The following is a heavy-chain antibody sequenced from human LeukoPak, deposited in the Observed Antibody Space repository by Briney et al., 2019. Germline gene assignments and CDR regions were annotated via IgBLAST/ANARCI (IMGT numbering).Heavy chain of an antibody. CDR1: GSTFSSYE. J-gene: IGHJ6*02. V-gene: IGHV3-48*03. CDR2: ISSSGSTI. CDR3: ARGSPYYGMDV. D-gene: IGHD1-26*01. Sequence: GGSLRLSCAASGSTFSSYEMNWVRQAPGKGLEWVSYISSSGSTIYYADSVKGRFTISRDNAKNSLYLQMNSLRAEDTAVYYCARGSPYYGMDVWGQGTTVTVSS.